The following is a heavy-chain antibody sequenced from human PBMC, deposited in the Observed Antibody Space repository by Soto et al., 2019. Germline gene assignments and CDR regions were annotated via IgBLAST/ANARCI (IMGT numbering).Heavy chain of an antibody. CDR1: GGSITSTHW. V-gene: IGHV4-4*02. CDR3: ARGVDYGDPNFDS. CDR2: IYHSGSA. D-gene: IGHD4-17*01. J-gene: IGHJ4*02. Sequence: TLSLTCAVSGGSITSTHWWTWVRQPPGKGLEWIGEIYHSGSANYNPSLKSRVTISVDKSRNHFSLGLSSVTAADTAVYYCARGVDYGDPNFDSWGQGTLVTVSS.